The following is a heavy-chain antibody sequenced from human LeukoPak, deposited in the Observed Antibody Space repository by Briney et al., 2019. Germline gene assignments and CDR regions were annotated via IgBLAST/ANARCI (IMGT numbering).Heavy chain of an antibody. CDR2: ISSSSTYI. D-gene: IGHD2-2*01. Sequence: GGSLRLSCAASGFTFSSYNMNWVRQAPGKGLEWVSSISSSSTYIYYADSMKGRFTISRDNAKNSLYLQMNSLRAEDTAVYYCASKYCSSTSCYGEEENPYYYYMDVWGKGTTVTISS. CDR1: GFTFSSYN. V-gene: IGHV3-21*04. CDR3: ASKYCSSTSCYGEEENPYYYYMDV. J-gene: IGHJ6*03.